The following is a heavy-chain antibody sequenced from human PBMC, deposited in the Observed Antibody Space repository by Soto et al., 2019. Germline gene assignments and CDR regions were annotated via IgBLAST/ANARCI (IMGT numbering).Heavy chain of an antibody. V-gene: IGHV1-18*01. CDR3: SRVRWPHTAVAGTFDF. D-gene: IGHD6-19*01. CDR2: ISAYNGNT. Sequence: ASVKVSCKASGYTFTSYGISWVRQAPGQGLEWMGWISAYNGNTNYAQKLQGRVTMTTDTSTSTAYMELRSLRSDDTAVYYCSRVRWPHTAVAGTFDFWGQGTLVTVSS. J-gene: IGHJ4*02. CDR1: GYTFTSYG.